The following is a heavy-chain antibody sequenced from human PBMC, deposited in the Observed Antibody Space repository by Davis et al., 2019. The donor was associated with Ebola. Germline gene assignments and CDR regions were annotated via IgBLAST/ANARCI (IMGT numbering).Heavy chain of an antibody. J-gene: IGHJ4*02. Sequence: GGSLTLSCAASGFTFSGSAMHWVRQASGKGLEWVGRIRSKANSYATAYAASVKGRFTISRDDSKNTAYLQMNSLKTEDTAVYYCTSTYYYDSSGYYDYWGQGTLVTVSS. CDR1: GFTFSGSA. D-gene: IGHD3-22*01. CDR3: TSTYYYDSSGYYDY. V-gene: IGHV3-73*01. CDR2: IRSKANSYAT.